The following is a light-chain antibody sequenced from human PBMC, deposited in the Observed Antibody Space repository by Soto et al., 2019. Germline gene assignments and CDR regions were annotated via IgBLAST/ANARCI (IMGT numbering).Light chain of an antibody. Sequence: ETVMTQSPATLSVSAGERATLSCGASQSVSSDLAWYQQKPGQAPRLLMFGASIRATNISARFTGSRSGTDFTLTISSLEPEDFATYYCQHYNTSPWTFGQGTKVDI. V-gene: IGKV3-15*01. CDR1: QSVSSD. J-gene: IGKJ1*01. CDR2: GAS. CDR3: QHYNTSPWT.